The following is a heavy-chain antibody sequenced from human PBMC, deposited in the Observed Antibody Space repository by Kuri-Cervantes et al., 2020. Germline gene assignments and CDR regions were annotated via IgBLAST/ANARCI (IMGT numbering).Heavy chain of an antibody. V-gene: IGHV3-23*01. CDR2: ISGSGGST. Sequence: GGSLRLSCAASGFTFSSYSMSWVRQAPGKGLEWVSAISGSGGSTYYADSVKGRFTISRDNSKNTLYLQMNSLRAEDTAVYYCAKAKQWLVLCMDVWGQGTTVTVSS. D-gene: IGHD6-19*01. J-gene: IGHJ6*02. CDR1: GFTFSSYS. CDR3: AKAKQWLVLCMDV.